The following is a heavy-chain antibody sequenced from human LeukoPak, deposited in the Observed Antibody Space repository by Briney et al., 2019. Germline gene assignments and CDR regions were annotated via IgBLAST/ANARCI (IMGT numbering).Heavy chain of an antibody. CDR3: ARENITHYGTTPGLKFVY. V-gene: IGHV1-46*01. CDR1: GYTFTSYY. CDR2: INPSGGST. J-gene: IGHJ4*02. D-gene: IGHD4-17*01. Sequence: GASVKVSCKASGYTFTSYYMHWVRQAPGQGLEWMGIINPSGGSTSYAQKFQGRVTMTRETSTSPVYMELSSLISEDTAVYYCARENITHYGTTPGLKFVYWGQGTLVTVSS.